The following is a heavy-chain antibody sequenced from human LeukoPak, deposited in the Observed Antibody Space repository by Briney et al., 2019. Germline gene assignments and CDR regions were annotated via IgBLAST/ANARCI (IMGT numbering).Heavy chain of an antibody. CDR3: ARDAMRSDSSPPDY. CDR2: IYSSGST. D-gene: IGHD6-13*01. V-gene: IGHV4-59*01. J-gene: IGHJ4*02. Sequence: SETLSLTCTVSDGSISNYYWSWIRQPPGKGLEWIGYIYSSGSTNYNPSLKSRVTISVDTSKNQFSLKLRSVTAADTAVYYCARDAMRSDSSPPDYWGQGTLVTVSS. CDR1: DGSISNYY.